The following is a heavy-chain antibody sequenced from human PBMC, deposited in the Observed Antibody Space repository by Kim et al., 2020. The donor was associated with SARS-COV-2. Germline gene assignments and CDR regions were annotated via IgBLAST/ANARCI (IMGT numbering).Heavy chain of an antibody. D-gene: IGHD1-26*01. CDR3: ARQVGATRYYFDY. J-gene: IGHJ4*02. Sequence: YAQKFHGRATITADDSNSTAYMELSSLRSEDTAVYDCARQVGATRYYFDYWGQGTLVTVSS. V-gene: IGHV1-69*01.